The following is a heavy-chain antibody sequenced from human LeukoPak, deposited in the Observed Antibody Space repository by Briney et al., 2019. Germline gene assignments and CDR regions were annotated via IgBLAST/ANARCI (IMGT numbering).Heavy chain of an antibody. V-gene: IGHV1-24*01. CDR1: GYTLTELP. CDR2: FDPEDGET. J-gene: IGHJ3*02. Sequence: ASVKVSCKVSGYTLTELPMHWVRQAPGKGLEWMGGFDPEDGETIYAQKFQGRVTMTEDTSTDTAYMELSSLRSEDTAVYYCATVGGSGSSFHIWGQGTMVTVSS. CDR3: ATVGGSGSSFHI. D-gene: IGHD1-26*01.